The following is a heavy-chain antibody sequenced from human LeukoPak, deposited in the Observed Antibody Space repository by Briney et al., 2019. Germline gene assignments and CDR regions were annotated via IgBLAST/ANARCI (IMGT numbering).Heavy chain of an antibody. CDR2: ASYNGKT. CDR1: GGSISYHY. J-gene: IGHJ4*02. Sequence: SETLSLTCTVSGGSISYHYWNWSRQPPGEGLGWIGEASYNGKTNYNPSLKGRVTISLDTSKNQFSLRLSPVTAADTAVYYCARDEEATGTSEFDSWGQGTLVTVSS. V-gene: IGHV4-59*11. D-gene: IGHD1-7*01. CDR3: ARDEEATGTSEFDS.